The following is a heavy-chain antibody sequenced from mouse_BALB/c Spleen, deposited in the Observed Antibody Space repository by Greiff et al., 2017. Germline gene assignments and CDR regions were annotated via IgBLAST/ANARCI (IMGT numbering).Heavy chain of an antibody. J-gene: IGHJ1*01. CDR1: GFTFNTYA. Sequence: EVHLVESGGGLVQPKGSLKLSCAASGFTFNTYAMHWVCQAPGKGLEWVARIRSKSNNYATYYADSVKDRFTISRDDSQSMLYLQMNNLKTEDTAMYYCVREGDWYFDVWGAGTTVTVSS. CDR2: IRSKSNNYAT. V-gene: IGHV10-3*03. CDR3: VREGDWYFDV.